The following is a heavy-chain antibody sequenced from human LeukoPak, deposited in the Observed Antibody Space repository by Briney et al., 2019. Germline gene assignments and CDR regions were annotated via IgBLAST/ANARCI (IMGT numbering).Heavy chain of an antibody. D-gene: IGHD2-15*01. V-gene: IGHV3-48*03. CDR1: GFTFSSYE. J-gene: IGHJ4*02. CDR2: ISGSASTI. CDR3: ARDLSATWYSLAY. Sequence: GGSLRLSCAASGFTFSSYEMNWVRQAPGKGLEWVSYISGSASTIYYADSMKGRFTISRDNAKNSLYLEMNSLRAEDTAFYYCARDLSATWYSLAYWGQGTLVTVSS.